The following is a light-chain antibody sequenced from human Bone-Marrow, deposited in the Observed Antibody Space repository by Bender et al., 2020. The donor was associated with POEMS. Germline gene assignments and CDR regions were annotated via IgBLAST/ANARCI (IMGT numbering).Light chain of an antibody. CDR2: SND. V-gene: IGLV1-44*01. Sequence: QSVLTQPPSVSEAPGQRVTISCSGSSSNIGSKTVDWYQQLPGTAPKLLIYSNDQRPSGVPDRFSGSKSGTSASLAITGLQAEDEGDYYCQSYDNSLGGWVFGGGTKLTVL. J-gene: IGLJ3*02. CDR3: QSYDNSLGGWV. CDR1: SSNIGSKT.